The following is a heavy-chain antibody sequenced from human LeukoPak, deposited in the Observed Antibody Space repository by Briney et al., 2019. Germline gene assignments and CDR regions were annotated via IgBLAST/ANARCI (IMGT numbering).Heavy chain of an antibody. V-gene: IGHV3-21*01. CDR3: ARDGPGVWGSGWLDP. Sequence: GGSLRLSCAASGFTFSSYSMNWVRQAPGKGLEWVSSISSSSSYIYYADSVKGRFTISRDNAKNSLYLQMNSLRAEDTAVYYCARDGPGVWGSGWLDPWGQGTLLTVSS. J-gene: IGHJ5*02. CDR2: ISSSSSYI. D-gene: IGHD3-16*01. CDR1: GFTFSSYS.